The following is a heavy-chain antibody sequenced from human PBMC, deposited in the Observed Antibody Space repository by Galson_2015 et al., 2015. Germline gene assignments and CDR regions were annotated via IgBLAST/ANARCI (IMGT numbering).Heavy chain of an antibody. CDR1: GDSISSNNW. Sequence: TLSLTCAVSGDSISSNNWWSWVRQTPEKGLEWIGEIFHAESTNYNPSLKSRVTISLDMAKNQFSLKLSSVTAADTAVYYCARRDGWNWGMAVWGLGTTVPVSS. J-gene: IGHJ6*02. D-gene: IGHD5-24*01. V-gene: IGHV4-4*02. CDR2: IFHAEST. CDR3: ARRDGWNWGMAV.